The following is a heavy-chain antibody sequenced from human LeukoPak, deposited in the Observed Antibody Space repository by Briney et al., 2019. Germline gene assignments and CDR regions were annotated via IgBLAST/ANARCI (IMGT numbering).Heavy chain of an antibody. CDR2: ISAYNGNT. Sequence: GASVKVSCKASGYTFTSYGISWVRQAPGQGLEWMGWISAYNGNTNYAQKLQGRVTMTTDTSTSTAYMELRSLRSDDTAVYYCARDIGVVVVDYTNPDAFDIWGQGPRVTVSS. CDR3: ARDIGVVVVDYTNPDAFDI. CDR1: GYTFTSYG. D-gene: IGHD2-15*01. J-gene: IGHJ3*02. V-gene: IGHV1-18*01.